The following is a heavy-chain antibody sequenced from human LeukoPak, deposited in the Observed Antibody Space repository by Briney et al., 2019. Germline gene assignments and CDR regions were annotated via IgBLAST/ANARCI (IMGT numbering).Heavy chain of an antibody. J-gene: IGHJ1*01. CDR1: GFTFSSYA. CDR2: ISGSGGST. V-gene: IGHV3-23*01. CDR3: AKFSGDCAALAEYFQH. Sequence: GGSLRLSCAASGFTFSSYAMSWVRQAPGKGLEWVSAISGSGGSTYYADSVKGRFTISRDNSKNTLYLQMNSLRAEDTAVYYCAKFSGDCAALAEYFQHWGQGTLVTVSS. D-gene: IGHD2-21*02.